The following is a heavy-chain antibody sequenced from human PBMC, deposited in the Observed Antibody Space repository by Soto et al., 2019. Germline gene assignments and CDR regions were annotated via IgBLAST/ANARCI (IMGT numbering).Heavy chain of an antibody. CDR2: IYYSGIT. CDR1: GGSISTYY. Sequence: QVQLQESGPGLVKPSETLSLTCTVSGGSISTYYWSWIRQPPGKGLEWIGYIYYSGITNYNPSLKSPVTISVGTSQNQFSLKLSSVTAADTAIYYCARVRATGRSPAGYFDYWGQGTLVTVS. CDR3: ARVRATGRSPAGYFDY. D-gene: IGHD6-25*01. J-gene: IGHJ4*02. V-gene: IGHV4-59*01.